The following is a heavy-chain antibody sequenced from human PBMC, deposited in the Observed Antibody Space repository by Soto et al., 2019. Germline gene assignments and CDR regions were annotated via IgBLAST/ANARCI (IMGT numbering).Heavy chain of an antibody. CDR3: AKYDIGYCSGGSSYWFGYFDY. D-gene: IGHD2-15*01. CDR2: ISGSGGST. Sequence: GGSLRLSCAASGFTFSSYAMSWVRQAPGKGLEWVSAISGSGGSTYYADSVKGRFTISRDNSKNTLYLQMNSLRAEDTAVYYCAKYDIGYCSGGSSYWFGYFDYWRQGPLVTVSS. CDR1: GFTFSSYA. V-gene: IGHV3-23*01. J-gene: IGHJ4*02.